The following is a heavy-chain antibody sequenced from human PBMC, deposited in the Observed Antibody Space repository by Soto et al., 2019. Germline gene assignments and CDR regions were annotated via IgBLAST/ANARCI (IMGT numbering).Heavy chain of an antibody. V-gene: IGHV1-2*04. D-gene: IGHD7-27*01. CDR1: GYTFTGYY. CDR3: AKDVYMGINPRDHYYGMDV. J-gene: IGHJ6*02. CDR2: INPNSGGT. Sequence: GASVKVSCKASGYTFTGYYMHWVRQAPGQGLEWMGWINPNSGGTNYAQKFQGWVTMTRDTSISTAYMELSRLRAEDTAVYYCAKDVYMGINPRDHYYGMDVWGQGTTVTVSS.